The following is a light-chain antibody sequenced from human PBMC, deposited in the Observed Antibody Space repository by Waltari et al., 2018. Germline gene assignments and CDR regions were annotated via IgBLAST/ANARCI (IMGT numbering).Light chain of an antibody. Sequence: EIVLTQSPATLSLSPGERATLSCRASQSAVKDVAWYQKRNGPAPSLLIYDASNRATGVPDRFDAFGSGTDFTLTISSLEPEDSAVYYCQQRNDWPLTFGGGTRVEIK. V-gene: IGKV3-11*01. CDR3: QQRNDWPLT. J-gene: IGKJ4*01. CDR1: QSAVKD. CDR2: DAS.